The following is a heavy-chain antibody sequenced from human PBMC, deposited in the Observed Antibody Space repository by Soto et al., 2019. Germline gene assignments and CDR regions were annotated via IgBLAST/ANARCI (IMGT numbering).Heavy chain of an antibody. CDR1: GYIFVSYG. CDR3: ARALGGLTGWFDP. CDR2: ISDYNGNT. V-gene: IGHV1-18*01. J-gene: IGHJ5*02. Sequence: QVQLVQSGGEVKKSGASVKVSCKATGYIFVSYGINWLRQAPGQGLEWMGWISDYNGNTIYAQKLQGRVTMTKDKSTNTAYMELTSLRYDDTAVYYCARALGGLTGWFDPWGHGTLVTVSS. D-gene: IGHD3-16*01.